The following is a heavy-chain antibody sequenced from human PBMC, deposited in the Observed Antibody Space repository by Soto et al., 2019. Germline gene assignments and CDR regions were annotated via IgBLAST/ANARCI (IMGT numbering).Heavy chain of an antibody. CDR3: ASAAATMVRGNWFDP. D-gene: IGHD3-10*01. J-gene: IGHJ5*02. CDR2: IYYSGST. CDR1: GGSISSGGYY. Sequence: QVQLQESGPGLVKPSQTLSLTCTVSGGSISSGGYYWSWIRQHPGKGLEWIGYIYYSGSTYYNPSLKRRVTISVDTSKTQFSLQLSSVTAADTAVYYCASAAATMVRGNWFDPWGQGTLVTVSS. V-gene: IGHV4-31*03.